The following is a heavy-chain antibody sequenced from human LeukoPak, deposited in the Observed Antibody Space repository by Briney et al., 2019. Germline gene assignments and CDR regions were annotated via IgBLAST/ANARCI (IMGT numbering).Heavy chain of an antibody. CDR1: GGSISSSNW. J-gene: IGHJ3*02. CDR2: IYHSGST. Sequence: SETLSLTCAVSGGSISSSNWWSWVRQPPGKGLEWIGEIYHSGSTNYNPSLKSRVTISVDKSKNQFSLKLSSVTAADTAVYYCARFGGDRTPTPYDAFDIWGQGTMVTVSS. CDR3: ARFGGDRTPTPYDAFDI. V-gene: IGHV4-4*02. D-gene: IGHD3-16*01.